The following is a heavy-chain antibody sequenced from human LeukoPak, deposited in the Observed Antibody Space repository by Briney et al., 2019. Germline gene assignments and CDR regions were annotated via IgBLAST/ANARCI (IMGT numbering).Heavy chain of an antibody. D-gene: IGHD3-9*01. Sequence: SETLSLTCTVSGGSISSSSNYWGWIRQPPGTGLEWIGSMYYSGSSYYNPSLKSRVTISGDTSRNQFSLKLSSVTAADTAVYYCARHSPILTGYYVGYWGQGTLVTVSS. V-gene: IGHV4-39*01. CDR2: MYYSGSS. J-gene: IGHJ4*02. CDR1: GGSISSSSNY. CDR3: ARHSPILTGYYVGY.